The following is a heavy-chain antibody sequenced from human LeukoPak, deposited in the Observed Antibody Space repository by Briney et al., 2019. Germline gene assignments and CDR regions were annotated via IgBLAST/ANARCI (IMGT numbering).Heavy chain of an antibody. Sequence: SVKLSCTASGGTFSSYAISWVRHAPGQGLEWVGGIIPIFGTANYAQKSQGRVTITADESTSTAYMELSSLRSEDTAVYYCARESTAGNYYYGMDVWGQGTTVTVSS. CDR3: ARESTAGNYYYGMDV. V-gene: IGHV1-69*13. CDR2: IIPIFGTA. CDR1: GGTFSSYA. J-gene: IGHJ6*02. D-gene: IGHD3-10*01.